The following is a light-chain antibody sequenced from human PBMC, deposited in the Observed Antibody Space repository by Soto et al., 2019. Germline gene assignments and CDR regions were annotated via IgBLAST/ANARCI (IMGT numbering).Light chain of an antibody. CDR3: QQYYSYPLT. Sequence: IQMTQSPASRSASTGDRVTITCRASQGISSYLAWYQQKPGKAPKLLIYAASTLQSGVPSRFSGSGSGTDFTLTISCLQSEDFATYYCQQYYSYPLTFGGGTKVDIK. CDR2: AAS. V-gene: IGKV1-8*01. J-gene: IGKJ4*01. CDR1: QGISSY.